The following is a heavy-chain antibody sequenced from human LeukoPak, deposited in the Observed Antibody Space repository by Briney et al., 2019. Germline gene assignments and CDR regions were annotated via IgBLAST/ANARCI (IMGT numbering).Heavy chain of an antibody. CDR3: AKAPGGILTGYYNY. CDR2: IYSGGST. V-gene: IGHV3-53*01. D-gene: IGHD3-9*01. Sequence: GGSLRLSCAASGFTVSSNYMSWVRQAPGKGLEWVSVIYSGGSTYYADSVKGRFTISRDNSKNTLYLQMNSLRAEDTAVYYCAKAPGGILTGYYNYWGQGTLVTVSS. J-gene: IGHJ4*02. CDR1: GFTVSSNY.